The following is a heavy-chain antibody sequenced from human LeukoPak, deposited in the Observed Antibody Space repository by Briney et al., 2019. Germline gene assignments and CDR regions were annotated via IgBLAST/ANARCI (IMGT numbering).Heavy chain of an antibody. CDR2: ISYDGSNK. CDR1: GFTFSSYA. CDR3: ARELPFDY. Sequence: GRSLRLSCAASGFTFSSYAMHWVRQAPGKGLEWVAVISYDGSNKYYADSVKGRFTISRDNAKNTLYLQMNSLRVEDTAVYYCARELPFDYWGQGTLVTVSS. V-gene: IGHV3-30-3*01. J-gene: IGHJ4*02.